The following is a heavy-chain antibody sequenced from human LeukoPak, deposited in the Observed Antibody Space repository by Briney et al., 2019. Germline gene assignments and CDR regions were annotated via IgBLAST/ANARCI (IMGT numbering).Heavy chain of an antibody. CDR1: GFTFSSDW. V-gene: IGHV3-7*01. J-gene: IGHJ4*02. D-gene: IGHD3-3*01. CDR3: ARSLTYYDFWSGYYAYYFDY. Sequence: PGGSLRLSCAASGFTFSSDWMSWVRQAPGKGLEWVANIKQDGSEKYYVDSVKGRFTISRDNAKNSLYLQMNSLRAEDTAVYYCARSLTYYDFWSGYYAYYFDYWGQGTLVTVSS. CDR2: IKQDGSEK.